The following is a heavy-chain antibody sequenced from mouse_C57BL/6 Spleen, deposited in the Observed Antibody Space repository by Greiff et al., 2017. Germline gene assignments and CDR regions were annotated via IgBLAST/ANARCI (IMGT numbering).Heavy chain of an antibody. Sequence: QVQLKASGAELVRPGASVKLSCKASGYTFTDYYINWVKQRPGQGLEWIARIYPGSGNTSYNEKFKGNATLTAEKSSSTAYMQLSSLTSEDSAVYFCARSAYYSNYLGFAYWGQGTLVTVAA. D-gene: IGHD2-5*01. CDR3: ARSAYYSNYLGFAY. V-gene: IGHV1-76*01. CDR2: IYPGSGNT. J-gene: IGHJ3*01. CDR1: GYTFTDYY.